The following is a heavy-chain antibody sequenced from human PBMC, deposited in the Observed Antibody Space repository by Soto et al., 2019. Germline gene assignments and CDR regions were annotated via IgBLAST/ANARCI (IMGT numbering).Heavy chain of an antibody. CDR2: IYYSGST. D-gene: IGHD2-21*01. V-gene: IGHV4-31*03. Sequence: SETLSLTCTVSGGSISSGGYYWSWIRQHPGKGLEWIGYIYYSGSTYYNPSLKSRVTISVDTSKNQFSLKLSSVTAADTAVYYCARSAYCCGDCYSAAFDIWGQGTIVTVSS. CDR1: GGSISSGGYY. J-gene: IGHJ3*02. CDR3: ARSAYCCGDCYSAAFDI.